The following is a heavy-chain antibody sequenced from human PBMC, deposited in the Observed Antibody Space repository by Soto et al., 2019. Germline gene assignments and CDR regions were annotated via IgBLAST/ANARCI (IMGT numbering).Heavy chain of an antibody. J-gene: IGHJ4*01. CDR3: ARVVKAGDYGDYGRYYFDY. CDR1: GYTFTTYG. CDR2: ISAYSGNT. V-gene: IGHV1-18*04. Sequence: QVQLVQSGAEVKKPGASVKVSCKASGYTFTTYGITWVRQAPGQGLEWMGWISAYSGNTNYVQKLQGRLTVTTDTSTNTAYMVLRSLRSDDTAVYYCARVVKAGDYGDYGRYYFDYWGHGTLVTVSS. D-gene: IGHD4-17*01.